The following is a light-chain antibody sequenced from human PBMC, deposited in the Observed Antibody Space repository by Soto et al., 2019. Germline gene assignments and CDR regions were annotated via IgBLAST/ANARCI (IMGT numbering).Light chain of an antibody. CDR1: QSVGNC. CDR3: QQCSNWPPIT. CDR2: DAS. V-gene: IGKV3-11*01. J-gene: IGKJ5*01. Sequence: EVVLTQSPATLSLSPGERATLSCRAIQSVGNCLAWYQQKPGQAPRLLIFDASARIDGIPARFSGSGSETDFTLTISSLEPEDFAVYYCQQCSNWPPITFGQGTRLEIK.